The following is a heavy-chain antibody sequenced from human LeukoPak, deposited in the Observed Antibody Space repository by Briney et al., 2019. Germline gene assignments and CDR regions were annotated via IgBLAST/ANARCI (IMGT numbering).Heavy chain of an antibody. CDR2: IKEDGSEK. V-gene: IGHV3-7*01. CDR1: GFTFSTYW. J-gene: IGHJ6*03. D-gene: IGHD6-19*01. Sequence: GGSLRLSCAASGFTFSTYWMTWVRQAPGKGLEWVANIKEDGSEKYYVDSVKGRFTISRDNAKNSLYVQMNSLRAEDTAVYFCARDYSNDWNYYHYMDVWGKGTTVTVSS. CDR3: ARDYSNDWNYYHYMDV.